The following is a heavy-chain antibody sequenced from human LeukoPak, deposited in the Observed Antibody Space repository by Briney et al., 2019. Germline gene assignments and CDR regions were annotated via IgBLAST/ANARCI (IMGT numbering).Heavy chain of an antibody. J-gene: IGHJ4*02. V-gene: IGHV3-7*01. D-gene: IGHD3-22*01. CDR2: IKQDGSEK. CDR3: AMAYYYDSSDY. Sequence: GGSLRLSCAASGFTFSSYWMNWVRQAPGKGLEWVANIKQDGSEKYYVDSVKGRFTISRDNAKNSLYLQMNSLRAEDTAVYYCAMAYYYDSSDYWSQGTLVTVSS. CDR1: GFTFSSYW.